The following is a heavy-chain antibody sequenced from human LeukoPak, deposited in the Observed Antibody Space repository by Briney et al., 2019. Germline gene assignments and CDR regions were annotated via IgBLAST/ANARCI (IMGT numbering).Heavy chain of an antibody. D-gene: IGHD2-15*01. CDR3: ARGMIVVVAYYFDY. CDR1: GFTFSSYW. CDR2: IKQDGSEK. Sequence: GGSLRLSCAASGFTFSSYWMSWVRQAPGKGLEWVANIKQDGSEKYYVDSVKGRFTTSRDNAKNSLYLQMNSLRAEDTAVYYCARGMIVVVAYYFDYWGQGTLVTVPS. J-gene: IGHJ4*02. V-gene: IGHV3-7*01.